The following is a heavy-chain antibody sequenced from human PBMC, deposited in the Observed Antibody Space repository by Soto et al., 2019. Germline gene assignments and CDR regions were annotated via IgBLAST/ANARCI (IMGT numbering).Heavy chain of an antibody. V-gene: IGHV3-7*01. CDR1: GFTFSSYW. D-gene: IGHD6-13*01. J-gene: IGHJ4*02. Sequence: GGSLRLSCVVSGFTFSSYWMNWVRQAPGKGLEWVANIKQDGSEKYYVDSAKGRFTISRDNAKNSLYLQMNSPSAEDTAIYYCATSRTFDYWGQGTLVTVSS. CDR2: IKQDGSEK. CDR3: ATSRTFDY.